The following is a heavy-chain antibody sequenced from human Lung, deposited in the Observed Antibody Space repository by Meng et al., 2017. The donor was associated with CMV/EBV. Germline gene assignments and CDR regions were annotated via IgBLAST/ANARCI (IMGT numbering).Heavy chain of an antibody. Sequence: GESLKISCAASGFTFEDYGMSWARQVPGKGLEWVSSIIWNGAGTSYADSVKGRFIISRDNAKNSLYLQMNSLRAEDTALYYCARDRGSSEYYLDNWGQGTXVTVAS. D-gene: IGHD1-26*01. CDR3: ARDRGSSEYYLDN. CDR1: GFTFEDYG. J-gene: IGHJ4*02. V-gene: IGHV3-20*04. CDR2: IIWNGAGT.